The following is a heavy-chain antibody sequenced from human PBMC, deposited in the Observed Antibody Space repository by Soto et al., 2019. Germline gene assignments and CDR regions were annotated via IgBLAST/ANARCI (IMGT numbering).Heavy chain of an antibody. D-gene: IGHD6-13*01. CDR2: INAGATNT. CDR3: ARGAYGSSWYFGYYGMDV. Sequence: ASVKVSCKASGFTFIGYAIHLVRQAPGQRLEWMGWINAGATNTKYSQKFQGRVTITRDTSASTAYMELSSLRSEDTAVYYCARGAYGSSWYFGYYGMDVWGQGTTVTVSS. V-gene: IGHV1-3*01. CDR1: GFTFIGYA. J-gene: IGHJ6*02.